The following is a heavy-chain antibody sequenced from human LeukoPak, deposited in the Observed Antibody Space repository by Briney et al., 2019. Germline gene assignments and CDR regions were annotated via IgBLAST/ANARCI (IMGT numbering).Heavy chain of an antibody. CDR3: ARDRGITMIGDAFDI. J-gene: IGHJ3*02. D-gene: IGHD3-22*01. CDR2: IYYSGST. V-gene: IGHV4-59*01. CDR1: GGSISSYY. Sequence: PSETLSLTCTVSGGSISSYYWSWIRQPPGKGLEWIGYIYYSGSTNYNPSLKSRVTISVDTSKNQFSLKLSSVTAADTAVYYCARDRGITMIGDAFDIWGQGTMVTVSS.